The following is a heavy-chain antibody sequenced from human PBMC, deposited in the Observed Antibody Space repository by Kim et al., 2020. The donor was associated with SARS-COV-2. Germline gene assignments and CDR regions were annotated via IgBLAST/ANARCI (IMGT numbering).Heavy chain of an antibody. D-gene: IGHD1-26*01. CDR1: GFTVNSNYY. V-gene: IGHV3-53*01. CDR2: IYSDGSA. J-gene: IGHJ4*02. CDR3: ARVRSGSYTYHFDY. Sequence: GSLRLSCAASGFTVNSNYYMSWVRQAPGKGLEWVSIIYSDGSASYADSVKGRFTISRDNSKNTLYLQMNSLRAEDTAIYYCARVRSGSYTYHFDYWGQGTLVTVSS.